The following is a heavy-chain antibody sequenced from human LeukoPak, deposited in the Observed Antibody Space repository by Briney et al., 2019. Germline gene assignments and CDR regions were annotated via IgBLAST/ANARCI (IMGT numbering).Heavy chain of an antibody. J-gene: IGHJ4*02. Sequence: SENLSLTCTVSGGSISSYYWSWIRQPLGKGLEWIGYIYYSGSTNYNPSLKSRVTISVDTSKNQFSLKLSSVTAADTAVYYCAREIPLSTTRSGWYDYWGQGTLVTVSS. D-gene: IGHD6-19*01. CDR1: GGSISSYY. V-gene: IGHV4-59*01. CDR2: IYYSGST. CDR3: AREIPLSTTRSGWYDY.